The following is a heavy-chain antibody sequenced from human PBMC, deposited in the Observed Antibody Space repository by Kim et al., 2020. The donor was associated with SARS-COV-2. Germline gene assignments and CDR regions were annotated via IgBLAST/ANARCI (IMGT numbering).Heavy chain of an antibody. CDR3: ARGSRWGYYYYGMDV. V-gene: IGHV3-30-3*01. Sequence: GGSLRLSCAASGFTFSSYAMHWVRQAPGKGLEWVAVISYDGSNKYYADSVKGRFTISRDNSKTTLYLQMNSLRAEDTAVYYCARGSRWGYYYYGMDVWG. J-gene: IGHJ6*02. CDR1: GFTFSSYA. D-gene: IGHD7-27*01. CDR2: ISYDGSNK.